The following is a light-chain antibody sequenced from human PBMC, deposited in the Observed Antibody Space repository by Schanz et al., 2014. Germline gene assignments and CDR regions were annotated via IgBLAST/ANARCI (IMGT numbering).Light chain of an antibody. CDR3: AAWDDSLNGWV. J-gene: IGLJ3*02. Sequence: QSVLTQPPSVSGTPGQRVTVSCSGSTSNIGSNAVNWYQQFPGTAPKLLIYTNDQRPSGVPDRFSGSKSGTSASLAISGLQSEDEADYSCAAWDDSLNGWVFGGGTKLTVL. CDR1: TSNIGSNA. V-gene: IGLV1-44*01. CDR2: TND.